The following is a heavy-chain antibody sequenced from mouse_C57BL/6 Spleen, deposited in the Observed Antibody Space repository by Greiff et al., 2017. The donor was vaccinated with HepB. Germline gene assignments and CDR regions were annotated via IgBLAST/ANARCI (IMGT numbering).Heavy chain of an antibody. CDR1: GFTFSSYG. D-gene: IGHD6-1*01. CDR3: ARLASLYYFDY. V-gene: IGHV5-6*02. CDR2: ISSGGSYT. J-gene: IGHJ2*01. Sequence: EVMLVESGGDLVKPGGSLKLSCAASGFTFSSYGMSWVRQTPDKRLEWVATISSGGSYTYYPDSVKGRFTISRDNAKNTLYLQMSSLKSEDTAMYYCARLASLYYFDYWGQGTTLTVSS.